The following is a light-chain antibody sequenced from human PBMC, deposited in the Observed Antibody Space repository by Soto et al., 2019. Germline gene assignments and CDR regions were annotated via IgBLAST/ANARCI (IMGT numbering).Light chain of an antibody. CDR1: QSISSTY. CDR2: GAS. V-gene: IGKV3-20*01. Sequence: EIVLTQSPGTLSLSPGERATLSCRANQSISSTYLAWYQQKPGQAPRLLIYGASSRATGTPDRFIGSGSGTDFTLTISRLEPEDFAVYYCQQYGDSPIYTFGQGTKLEIK. J-gene: IGKJ2*01. CDR3: QQYGDSPIYT.